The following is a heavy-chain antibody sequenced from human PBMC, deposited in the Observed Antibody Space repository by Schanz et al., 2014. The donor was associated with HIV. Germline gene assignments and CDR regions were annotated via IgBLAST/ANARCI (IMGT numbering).Heavy chain of an antibody. J-gene: IGHJ3*01. CDR2: MNPGSGNT. CDR3: ARGGYYRGVGDYYVTTFDY. CDR1: GGTFNIYG. V-gene: IGHV1-8*02. D-gene: IGHD2-21*01. Sequence: QVQLVQSGAEGRKPGASVKVSCKASGGTFNIYGISWVRQAPGQGLEWLGWMNPGSGNTGYAWKFQGRVTMTRDTSIRTAYMELSSLRSDDTAVYYCARGGYYRGVGDYYVTTFDYWGRGTKVTVSS.